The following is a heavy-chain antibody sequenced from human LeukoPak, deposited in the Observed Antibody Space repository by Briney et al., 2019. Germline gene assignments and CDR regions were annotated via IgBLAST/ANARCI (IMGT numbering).Heavy chain of an antibody. Sequence: PSETLSLTCTVSGGSISSYYWSWIRQPAGKGLEWIGRIHPSGSTNYNPSLKSRVTLSVDTSKNEFSLELSSVTAADTAVYYCARGPPPDLDYWGRGTLVTVSS. CDR3: ARGPPPDLDY. V-gene: IGHV4-4*07. J-gene: IGHJ4*02. CDR2: IHPSGST. CDR1: GGSISSYY.